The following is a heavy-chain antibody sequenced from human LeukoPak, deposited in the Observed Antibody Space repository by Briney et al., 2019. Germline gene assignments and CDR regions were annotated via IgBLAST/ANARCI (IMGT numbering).Heavy chain of an antibody. CDR2: IYTSGST. V-gene: IGHV4-61*02. Sequence: SETMSLTCTVSGGSISSGSYYWSWLRQPAEKGLEWFGRIYTSGSTNYNPSLKSRVTISVDTSMNQFSLKLSSVTAAVTAVYYCARESLYYDSSSYAFDIWGQGTMVTVSS. J-gene: IGHJ3*02. D-gene: IGHD3-22*01. CDR3: ARESLYYDSSSYAFDI. CDR1: GGSISSGSYY.